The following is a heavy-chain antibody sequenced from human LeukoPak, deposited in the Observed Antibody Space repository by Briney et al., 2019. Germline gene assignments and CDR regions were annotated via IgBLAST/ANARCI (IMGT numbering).Heavy chain of an antibody. V-gene: IGHV3-53*01. D-gene: IGHD3-22*01. CDR3: ARRLNYYYDSSGYPGYYFDY. J-gene: IGHJ4*02. CDR1: GFTFSSST. Sequence: GGSLRLSCVASGFTFSSSTMNWVRQAPGKGLEWVSVIYSGGSTYYADSVKGRFTISRDNSKNTLYLQMNSLRAEDTAVYYCARRLNYYYDSSGYPGYYFDYWGQGTLVTVSS. CDR2: IYSGGST.